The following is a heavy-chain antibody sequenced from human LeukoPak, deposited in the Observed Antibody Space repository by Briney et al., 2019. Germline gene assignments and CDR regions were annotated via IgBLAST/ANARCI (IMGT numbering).Heavy chain of an antibody. J-gene: IGHJ6*02. Sequence: SETLSLTCTVSGGSISSGDYCWSWIRQPLGKGLEWIGYIYYSGSTYYNPSLKSRVTISVDTSKNQFSLKLSSVTAADTAVYYCARSYYYYYGMDVWGQGTTVTVSS. CDR1: GGSISSGDYC. V-gene: IGHV4-30-4*01. CDR2: IYYSGST. CDR3: ARSYYYYYGMDV.